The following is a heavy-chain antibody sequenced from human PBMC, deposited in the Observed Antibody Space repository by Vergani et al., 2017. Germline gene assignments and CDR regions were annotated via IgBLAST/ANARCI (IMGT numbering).Heavy chain of an antibody. CDR1: GGSISSGGYS. CDR2: IYHSGST. J-gene: IGHJ4*02. Sequence: QVQLQESGPGLVKPSGTLSLTCAVSGGSISSGGYSWSWIRQPPGKGLEWIGYIYHSGSTYYNPSLKSRVTISVDRSKNQFSLKLSSVTAADTAVYYCARTTTGYCSGGSCSGYFDYWGQGTLVTVSS. CDR3: ARTTTGYCSGGSCSGYFDY. V-gene: IGHV4-30-2*01. D-gene: IGHD2-15*01.